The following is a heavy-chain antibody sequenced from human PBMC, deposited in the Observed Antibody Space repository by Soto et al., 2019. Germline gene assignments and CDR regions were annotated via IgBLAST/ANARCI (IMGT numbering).Heavy chain of an antibody. CDR2: MYYSGST. V-gene: IGHV4-61*01. J-gene: IGHJ6*02. D-gene: IGHD2-21*02. CDR1: GGSVSSGRNY. CDR3: ARGSHCGGDCYSGYYYYYGMDV. Sequence: PSETLSLTCTVSGGSVSSGRNYWNWIRQPPGKGLEWIGYMYYSGSTNYNPSLKSRVTISVDTSKNQFSLKLTSVTAADTVVYYCARGSHCGGDCYSGYYYYYGMDVWGQGTTVTVSS.